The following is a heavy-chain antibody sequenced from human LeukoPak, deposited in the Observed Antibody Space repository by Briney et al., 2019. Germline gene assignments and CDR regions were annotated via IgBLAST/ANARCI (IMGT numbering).Heavy chain of an antibody. CDR2: ISSSSSYI. CDR1: GFTFSDYY. V-gene: IGHV3-11*06. J-gene: IGHJ4*02. CDR3: ARDFGYGSGSYGVN. D-gene: IGHD3-10*01. Sequence: GSLRLSCAASGFTFSDYYMSWIRQAPGKGLEWVSYISSSSSYIYYADSVKGRFTISRDNSKNTLYLQMNSLRAEDTAVYYCARDFGYGSGSYGVNWGQGTLVTVSS.